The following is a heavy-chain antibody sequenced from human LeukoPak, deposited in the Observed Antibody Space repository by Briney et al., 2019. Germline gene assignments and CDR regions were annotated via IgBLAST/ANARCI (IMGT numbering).Heavy chain of an antibody. V-gene: IGHV4-34*01. CDR3: ARGPPGVDIVATIRSYGMDV. CDR1: GGSFSGYY. J-gene: IGHJ6*02. D-gene: IGHD5-12*01. CDR2: INHSGST. Sequence: PSETLSLTCAVYGGSFSGYYWSWIRQPPGKGLEWIGEINHSGSTNYNPSLKSRVTISVDTSKNQFSLKLGSVTAADTAVYYCARGPPGVDIVATIRSYGMDVWGQGTTVTVSS.